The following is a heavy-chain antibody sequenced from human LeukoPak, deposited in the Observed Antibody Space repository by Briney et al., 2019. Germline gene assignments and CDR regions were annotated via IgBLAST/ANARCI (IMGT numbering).Heavy chain of an antibody. Sequence: GGALRLSCAASGFTFSSYSMNWVRQAPGKGLEWVSSISSSSSYIYYADSVKGRFTISRDNAKNSLYLQMNSQRAEDTAVYYCERDQDSSGYYGSDYWGQGTLVTVSS. CDR1: GFTFSSYS. CDR3: ERDQDSSGYYGSDY. D-gene: IGHD3-22*01. V-gene: IGHV3-21*01. CDR2: ISSSSSYI. J-gene: IGHJ4*02.